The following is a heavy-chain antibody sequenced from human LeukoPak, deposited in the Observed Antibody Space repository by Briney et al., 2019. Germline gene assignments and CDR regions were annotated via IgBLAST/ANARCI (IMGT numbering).Heavy chain of an antibody. CDR3: ARHGGTVTTFSHDEL. D-gene: IGHD4-17*01. CDR1: GYSVSSGYY. CDR2: LYHSGTT. V-gene: IGHV4-38-2*02. J-gene: IGHJ4*02. Sequence: PSETLSLTCTVSGYSVSSGYYWDWIRQPPGKGLEWIGSLYHSGTTYYSPSLKSRVTISVDTYNNEFSLKLSSVTAADTAVYYCARHGGTVTTFSHDELWGQGTLVTVSS.